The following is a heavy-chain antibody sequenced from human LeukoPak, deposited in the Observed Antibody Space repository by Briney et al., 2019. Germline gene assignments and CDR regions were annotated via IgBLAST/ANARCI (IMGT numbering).Heavy chain of an antibody. CDR2: INSSSSTI. CDR1: GFTFSSYS. D-gene: IGHD5-18*01. J-gene: IGHJ4*02. V-gene: IGHV3-48*04. Sequence: GGSLRLSCAASGFTFSSYSMNWVRQAPGKGLEWVSYINSSSSTIYYADSVKGRFTISRDNAKNSLYLQMNSLRAEDTAVYYCARDAGYGYWVVDYWGQGTLVTVSS. CDR3: ARDAGYGYWVVDY.